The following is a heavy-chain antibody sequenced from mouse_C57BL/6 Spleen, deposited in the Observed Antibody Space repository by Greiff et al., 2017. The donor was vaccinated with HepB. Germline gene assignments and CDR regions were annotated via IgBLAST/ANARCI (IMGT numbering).Heavy chain of an antibody. CDR2: INPGSGGT. V-gene: IGHV1-54*01. Sequence: VKLMESGAELVRPGTSVKVSCKASGYTFTNYLIEWVKQRPGQGLEWIGVINPGSGGTNYNEKFKGKATLTADKSSSTAYMQRSSLTSEDSAVYFCGLLSSYGYFDVWGTGTTVTVSS. J-gene: IGHJ1*03. CDR3: GLLSSYGYFDV. CDR1: GYTFTNYL. D-gene: IGHD1-1*01.